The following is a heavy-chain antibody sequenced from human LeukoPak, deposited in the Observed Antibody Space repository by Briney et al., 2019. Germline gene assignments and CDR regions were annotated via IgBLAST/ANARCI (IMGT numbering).Heavy chain of an antibody. V-gene: IGHV1-69*13. D-gene: IGHD4-17*01. CDR3: ARGDYGDYNWFDP. Sequence: GASVKVSCKASGGTFSSHAISWVRQAPGQGLEWMGGIIPIFGTANYAQKFQGRVTITADESMSTAYMELSSLRSEDTAVYYCARGDYGDYNWFDPWGQGTLVTVSS. CDR1: GGTFSSHA. CDR2: IIPIFGTA. J-gene: IGHJ5*02.